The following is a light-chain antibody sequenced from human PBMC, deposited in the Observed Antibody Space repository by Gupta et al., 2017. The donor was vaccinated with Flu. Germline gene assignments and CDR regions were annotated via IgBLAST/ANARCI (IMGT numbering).Light chain of an antibody. CDR1: KLGEKS. CDR2: QDD. CDR3: QAWDGDVVVV. J-gene: IGLJ3*02. Sequence: SGHKLGEKSVSWYQQKSGQSPILVVYQDDRRPSGTSERFSASNSGDTATLTVSGTQATDEAVYYCQAWDGDVVVVFGGGTRVTVL. V-gene: IGLV3-1*01.